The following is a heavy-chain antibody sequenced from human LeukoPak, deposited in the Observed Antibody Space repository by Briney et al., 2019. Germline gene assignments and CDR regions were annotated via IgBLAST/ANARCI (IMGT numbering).Heavy chain of an antibody. V-gene: IGHV3-30*02. CDR2: IRYDGSNK. CDR3: AKDYVWDMVATRGDVDY. J-gene: IGHJ4*02. D-gene: IGHD5-12*01. Sequence: GGSLRLSCAASGFTFSSYGMHWVRQAPGKGLEWVAFIRYDGSNKYYADSVKGRFTISRDNSKNTLYLQMNSLRAEDTAVYYCAKDYVWDMVATRGDVDYWGQGTLVTVSS. CDR1: GFTFSSYG.